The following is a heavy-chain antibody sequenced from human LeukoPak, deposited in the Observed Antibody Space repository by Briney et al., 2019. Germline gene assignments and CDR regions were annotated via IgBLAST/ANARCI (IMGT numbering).Heavy chain of an antibody. Sequence: GGTPRLSCAASGFTFRIAWMSWVRRSPGERLGWVGRIKSKTEGGTTEYAAPVKGRFTISRDDSKNALYLQMNSLKPEDTAMYYCTTDGGTAMVEFDYWGQGTLVTVSS. V-gene: IGHV3-15*01. CDR3: TTDGGTAMVEFDY. J-gene: IGHJ4*02. CDR2: IKSKTEGGTT. D-gene: IGHD5-18*01. CDR1: GFTFRIAW.